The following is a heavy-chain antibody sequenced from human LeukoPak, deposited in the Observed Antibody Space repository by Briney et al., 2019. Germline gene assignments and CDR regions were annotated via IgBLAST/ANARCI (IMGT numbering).Heavy chain of an antibody. CDR2: INHRGST. J-gene: IGHJ4*02. CDR3: ARGLYYDYVWGSYRLWYFDY. CDR1: GGSFSGYY. Sequence: SETLSLTCAVYGGSFSGYYWSWIRQPPGKGLEWIGEINHRGSTNYNPSLKSRVTISVDTSKNQFSLKLSSVTAADTAVYYCARGLYYDYVWGSYRLWYFDYWGQGTLVTVSS. D-gene: IGHD3-16*02. V-gene: IGHV4-34*01.